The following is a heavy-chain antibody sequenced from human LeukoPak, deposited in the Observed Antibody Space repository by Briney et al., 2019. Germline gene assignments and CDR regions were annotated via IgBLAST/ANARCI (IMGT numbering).Heavy chain of an antibody. J-gene: IGHJ4*02. CDR2: IRYDGNIK. Sequence: GGSLRLSCAASGFSFSTYDMHWVRQAPGKGLEWMAFIRYDGNIKYLADSVKGRFTISRDTSKNTLYLQMNSLRAEDTAVYYCARVAYYDGSGYADYWGQGTLVTVSS. CDR1: GFSFSTYD. CDR3: ARVAYYDGSGYADY. V-gene: IGHV3-30*02. D-gene: IGHD3-22*01.